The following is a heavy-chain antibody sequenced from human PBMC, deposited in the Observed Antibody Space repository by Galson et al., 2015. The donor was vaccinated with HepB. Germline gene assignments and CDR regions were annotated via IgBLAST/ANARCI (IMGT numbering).Heavy chain of an antibody. J-gene: IGHJ6*02. CDR1: GFTFSSYA. CDR3: AREPLTYDFWSGYQHYPGGQPMDV. Sequence: SLRLSCAASGFTFSSYAMHWVRQAPGKGLEWVAVISYDGSNKYYADSVKGRFTISRDNSKNTLCLQMNSLRAEDTAVYYCAREPLTYDFWSGYQHYPGGQPMDVWGQGTTVTVSS. V-gene: IGHV3-30-3*01. D-gene: IGHD3-3*01. CDR2: ISYDGSNK.